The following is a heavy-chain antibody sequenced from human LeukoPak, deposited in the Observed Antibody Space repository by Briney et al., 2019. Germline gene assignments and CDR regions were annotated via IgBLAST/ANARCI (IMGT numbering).Heavy chain of an antibody. V-gene: IGHV3-13*01. CDR3: ARGSYGDSTYYGMDV. Sequence: GGCLRLSCAASGFTFSSYDMHWVRQATGKGLEWVSAIGTAGDTYYPGSVKGRFTISRENAKNSLYLQMNSLRAGGTAVYYCARGSYGDSTYYGMDVWGQGTTVTVSS. J-gene: IGHJ6*02. CDR1: GFTFSSYD. CDR2: IGTAGDT. D-gene: IGHD4-17*01.